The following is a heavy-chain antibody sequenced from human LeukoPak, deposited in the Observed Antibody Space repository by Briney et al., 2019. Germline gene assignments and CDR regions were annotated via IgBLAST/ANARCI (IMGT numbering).Heavy chain of an antibody. CDR1: GFTFSIYA. J-gene: IGHJ4*02. Sequence: PGGSLRLSCAASGFTFSIYAMSWVRQAPGKGLEWVSAISGSGGGTYYADSAKGRFTISRDNSQNTLYLQMNSLRAEDTAVYFCAIWNYHFDYWGQGTLVTVSS. CDR3: AIWNYHFDY. CDR2: ISGSGGGT. D-gene: IGHD1-7*01. V-gene: IGHV3-23*01.